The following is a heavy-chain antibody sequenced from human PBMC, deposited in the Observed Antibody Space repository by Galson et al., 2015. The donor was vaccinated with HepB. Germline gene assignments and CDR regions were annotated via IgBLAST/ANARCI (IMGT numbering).Heavy chain of an antibody. CDR1: GFPFSNYW. CDR2: INGDGSST. Sequence: SLRLSCAASGFPFSNYWMHWVRQAPGKGLVWVSHINGDGSSTTYADSVKGRFTISRDNAKNTLYLQMNSLRAEDTAVYYCVRAPVGSGMRAFDIWGQGTMVTVSS. J-gene: IGHJ3*02. V-gene: IGHV3-74*03. CDR3: VRAPVGSGMRAFDI. D-gene: IGHD3-10*01.